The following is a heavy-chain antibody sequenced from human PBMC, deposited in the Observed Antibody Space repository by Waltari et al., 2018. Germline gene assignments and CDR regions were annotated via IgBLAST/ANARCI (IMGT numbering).Heavy chain of an antibody. V-gene: IGHV4-4*02. Sequence: QVQLQESGPGLVKPSGTLSLTCAVSGGSISSSNWWRWVRQPPGKGLEWIGEIYHSGSTNYNPSLKSRVTISVDKSKNQFSLKLSSVTAADTAVYYCARDPPVWNSYGPRGMDVWGQGTTVTVSS. CDR1: GGSISSSNW. D-gene: IGHD5-18*01. CDR2: IYHSGST. CDR3: ARDPPVWNSYGPRGMDV. J-gene: IGHJ6*02.